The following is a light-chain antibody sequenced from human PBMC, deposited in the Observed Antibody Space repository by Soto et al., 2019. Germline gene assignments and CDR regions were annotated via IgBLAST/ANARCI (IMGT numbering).Light chain of an antibody. Sequence: DIQMTQSPSSLSASVGDRVTITCQASQDIRKYLNWYQQKPGKAPKLLIYDASDLETGVPSRFSGSETGSAFIFTISSLQPEDIATYYCQQYYDIPYTFGQGTNLE. CDR3: QQYYDIPYT. J-gene: IGKJ2*01. CDR1: QDIRKY. CDR2: DAS. V-gene: IGKV1-33*01.